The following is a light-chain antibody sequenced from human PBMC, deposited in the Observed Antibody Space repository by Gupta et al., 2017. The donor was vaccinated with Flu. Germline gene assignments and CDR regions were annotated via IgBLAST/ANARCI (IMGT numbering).Light chain of an antibody. J-gene: IGKJ2*03. Sequence: DIQMTPSPSTLSASVGDRVTITCRASQSISSWLAWYQQKPGKAPKLLIYKASSLESGVPSRFSGSGSGTEFTLTSSSLQPDDFATYYSQQYHSLYSFGQGTKVEIK. CDR2: KAS. CDR3: QQYHSLYS. CDR1: QSISSW. V-gene: IGKV1-5*03.